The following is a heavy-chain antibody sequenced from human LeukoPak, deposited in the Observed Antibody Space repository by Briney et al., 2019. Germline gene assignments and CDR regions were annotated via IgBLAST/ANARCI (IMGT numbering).Heavy chain of an antibody. Sequence: GGSLRLSCAASGFTFSSYSTNWVRQAPGKGLEWVSSISSSSSYIYYADSVKGRFTISRDNAKNSLYLQMNSLRAEDTAVYYCARDSSSWSALKFDPWGQGTLVTVSS. CDR2: ISSSSSYI. V-gene: IGHV3-21*01. CDR3: ARDSSSWSALKFDP. D-gene: IGHD6-13*01. J-gene: IGHJ5*02. CDR1: GFTFSSYS.